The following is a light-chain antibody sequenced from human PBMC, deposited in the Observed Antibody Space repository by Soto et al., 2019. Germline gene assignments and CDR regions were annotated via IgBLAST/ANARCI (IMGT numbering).Light chain of an antibody. CDR3: QQYGSSPGLHT. Sequence: EIVLTQSPGTLSLSPGERATLSCRASQSVSSSYLAWYQQKPGQAPRLLIYDASRRATGIPDRFSGSGSGTVFTLTISRLEPEDFAVYYCQQYGSSPGLHTFGPGTKVDIK. CDR1: QSVSSSY. CDR2: DAS. V-gene: IGKV3-20*01. J-gene: IGKJ3*01.